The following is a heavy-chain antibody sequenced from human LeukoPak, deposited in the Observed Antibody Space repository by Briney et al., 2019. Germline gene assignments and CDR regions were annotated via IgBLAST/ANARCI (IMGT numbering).Heavy chain of an antibody. J-gene: IGHJ5*02. D-gene: IGHD4-23*01. CDR1: GGSISSYY. V-gene: IGHV4-59*01. Sequence: PSETLSLTCTVSGGSISSYYWSWIRQPPGKGLEWIGYIYYSGSTNYNPSLKSRVPISVDTSKNQFSLKLSSVTAADTAVYYCARCGGIPRCWFDPWGRGPRVTVSS. CDR2: IYYSGST. CDR3: ARCGGIPRCWFDP.